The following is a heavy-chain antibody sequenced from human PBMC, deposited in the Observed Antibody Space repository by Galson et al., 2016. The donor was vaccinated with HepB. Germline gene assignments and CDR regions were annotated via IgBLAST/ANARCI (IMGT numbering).Heavy chain of an antibody. D-gene: IGHD2-21*01. CDR3: AKDQRGGDCGGTGSFDY. V-gene: IGHV3-33*06. J-gene: IGHJ4*02. CDR2: IWNYGSHN. CDR1: GFAFSDHG. Sequence: SLRLSCAGSGFAFSDHGMHWVRQTPGKGLEWVATIWNYGSHNYYGESVQGRFTISRDNAKNTVFLEMDSLTLDDTGVYFCAKDQRGGDCGGTGSFDYWGRGILVSVSS.